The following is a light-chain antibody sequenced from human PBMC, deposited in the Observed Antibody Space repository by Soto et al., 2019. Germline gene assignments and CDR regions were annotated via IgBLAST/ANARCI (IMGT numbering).Light chain of an antibody. CDR2: AAS. CDR1: QSITSY. CDR3: QQSFTTLTYT. J-gene: IGKJ2*01. Sequence: DIQLTQSPSSLSASVGDRVTIACRASQSITSYLNWYQQKPGRAPTLPIYAASTLQNGVPSRFSGSGSGTDFTLTISGLQPEDFATYYCQQSFTTLTYTFGQGTRLEVK. V-gene: IGKV1-39*01.